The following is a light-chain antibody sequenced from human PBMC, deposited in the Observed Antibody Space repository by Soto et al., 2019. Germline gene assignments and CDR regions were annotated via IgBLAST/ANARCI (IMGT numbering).Light chain of an antibody. V-gene: IGLV4-60*03. CDR1: SGHSSYI. J-gene: IGLJ2*01. CDR2: LEGSGSY. CDR3: ETWGSTTLV. Sequence: QSVLTQSSSASASLGSSVKLTCTLSSGHSSYIIAWHQQQPGKAPRYLMKLEGSGSYNKGSGVPDRFSGSSSGADRYLTISNLQSEDEADYYCETWGSTTLVYGGGTKLTVL.